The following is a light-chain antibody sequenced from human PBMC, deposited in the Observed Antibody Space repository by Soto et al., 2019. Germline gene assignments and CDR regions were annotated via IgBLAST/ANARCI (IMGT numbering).Light chain of an antibody. CDR1: QSISSY. J-gene: IGKJ4*01. V-gene: IGKV1-39*01. CDR3: QQSYGTLLT. Sequence: DIQITQSPSSLSASVGDRVTITCRASQSISSYLNWYQQKPGKAPKLLIYAASSLQSGVPSRFSGSGSGTDFTLTISSLQPEDFATYYCQQSYGTLLTFGGGTKVDIK. CDR2: AAS.